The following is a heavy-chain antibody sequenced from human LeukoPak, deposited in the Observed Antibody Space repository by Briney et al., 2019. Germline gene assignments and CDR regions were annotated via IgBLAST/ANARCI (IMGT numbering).Heavy chain of an antibody. CDR3: ARLGYCSGGSCY. CDR1: GFTFSSYS. V-gene: IGHV3-21*01. D-gene: IGHD2-15*01. CDR2: ISSSSSYI. Sequence: PGGSLRLPCAASGFTFSSYSMNWVRQAPGKGLEWVSSISSSSSYIYYADSVKGRLTISRDNAKNSLYLQMNSLRAEDTAVYYCARLGYCSGGSCYWGQGTLVTVSS. J-gene: IGHJ4*02.